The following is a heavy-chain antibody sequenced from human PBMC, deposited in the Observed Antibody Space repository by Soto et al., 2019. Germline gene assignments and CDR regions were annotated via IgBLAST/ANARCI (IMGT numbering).Heavy chain of an antibody. CDR3: ARENGAAAQAHYYYGMDV. V-gene: IGHV6-1*01. CDR1: GDSVSSNSAT. Sequence: SQTLSLTCAISGDSVSSNSATWNWIRQSPSRGLEWLGRTYYRSKWYNDYAVSVKSRLTINPDTSKNQFSLQLNSVTPDDTAAYYCARENGAAAQAHYYYGMDVWGQGTTVTVSS. CDR2: TYYRSKWYN. D-gene: IGHD2-2*01. J-gene: IGHJ6*02.